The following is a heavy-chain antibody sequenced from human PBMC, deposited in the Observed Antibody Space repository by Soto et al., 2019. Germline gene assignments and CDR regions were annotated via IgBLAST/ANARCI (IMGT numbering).Heavy chain of an antibody. Sequence: GGSLRLSCAASGFTFSSYSMNWVRQAPGKGLEWVSYISSSSSTIYYADSVKGRFSISRDNAKNSLYLQMNSLRDEDTAVYYCARPEYSSSSYGMDVWGQGTTVTVSS. V-gene: IGHV3-48*02. J-gene: IGHJ6*02. D-gene: IGHD6-6*01. CDR1: GFTFSSYS. CDR3: ARPEYSSSSYGMDV. CDR2: ISSSSSTI.